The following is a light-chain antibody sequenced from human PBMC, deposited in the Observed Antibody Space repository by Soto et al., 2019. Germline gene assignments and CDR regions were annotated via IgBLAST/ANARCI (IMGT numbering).Light chain of an antibody. V-gene: IGLV2-23*02. CDR1: SSDVGGYNY. J-gene: IGLJ2*01. Sequence: QFALTQPASVSGSPGQSITISCTGTSSDVGGYNYVSWYQQHPGKAPKLVIYEVTKRPSGVSNRFSGSKSGNTASLTISGLQAEDETDYYCCSYAGSNSLIFGGGTKLTVL. CDR3: CSYAGSNSLI. CDR2: EVT.